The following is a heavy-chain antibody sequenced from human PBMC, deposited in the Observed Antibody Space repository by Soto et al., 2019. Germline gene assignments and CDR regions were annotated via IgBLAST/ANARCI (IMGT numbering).Heavy chain of an antibody. J-gene: IGHJ4*02. V-gene: IGHV3-30*18. CDR1: GFTFSSYG. CDR2: ISYDGSNK. D-gene: IGHD4-17*01. CDR3: AKDARSYTVTTVLDY. Sequence: GGSLRLSCAASGFTFSSYGMHWVRQAPGKGLEWVAVISYDGSNKYYADSVKGRFTISRDNSKNTLYLQMNSLRAEDTAVYYCAKDARSYTVTTVLDYWGQGTLVTVSS.